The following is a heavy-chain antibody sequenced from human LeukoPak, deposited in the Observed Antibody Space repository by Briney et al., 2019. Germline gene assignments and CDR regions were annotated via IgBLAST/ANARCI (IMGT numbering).Heavy chain of an antibody. J-gene: IGHJ3*02. CDR2: ISTNDGNT. CDR1: GYSFISYS. Sequence: ASVKVSCTASGYSFISYSVNWVRQAPGQGLEWVGRISTNDGNTVYAQSVQDRVTMTRDTSTSTAYMELRSLGSNDTAIYYCARASAFDIWGQGTMVTVFS. CDR3: ARASAFDI. V-gene: IGHV1-18*01.